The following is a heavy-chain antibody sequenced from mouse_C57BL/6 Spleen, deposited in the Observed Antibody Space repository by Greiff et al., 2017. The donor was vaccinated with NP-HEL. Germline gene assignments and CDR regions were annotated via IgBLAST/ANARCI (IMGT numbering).Heavy chain of an antibody. CDR3: ARSEGYDVGYFDY. CDR1: GFNIKDYY. J-gene: IGHJ2*01. Sequence: VQLQQSGAELVKPGASVKLSCTASGFNIKDYYMHWVKQRTEQGLEWIGRIDPEDGETKYAPNFQGKATITADTSSNTAYLQLSSLTSEDTAVYYCARSEGYDVGYFDYWGQGTTLTVSS. V-gene: IGHV14-2*01. D-gene: IGHD2-2*01. CDR2: IDPEDGET.